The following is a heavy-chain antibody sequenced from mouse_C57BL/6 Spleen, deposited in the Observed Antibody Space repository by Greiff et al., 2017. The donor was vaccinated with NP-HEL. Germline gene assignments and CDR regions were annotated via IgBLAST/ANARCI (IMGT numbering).Heavy chain of an antibody. V-gene: IGHV1-52*01. D-gene: IGHD3-2*01. Sequence: QVQLQQPGAELVRPGSSVKLSCKASGYTFTSYWMHWVKQRPIQGLEWIGNIDPSDSETHYNQKFKDKATLTVDKSSSTACMQLSSLTSEDSAVYYCARSSDSSGAYWGQGTLVTVSA. CDR1: GYTFTSYW. CDR2: IDPSDSET. J-gene: IGHJ3*01. CDR3: ARSSDSSGAY.